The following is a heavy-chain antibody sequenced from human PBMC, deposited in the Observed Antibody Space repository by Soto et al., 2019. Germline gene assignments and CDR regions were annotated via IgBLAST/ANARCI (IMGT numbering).Heavy chain of an antibody. CDR3: ARHLPPPYSSSWYGAYYYGMDV. Sequence: PGESLKISCKGSGYSFTSYWIGWVRQMPGKGLEWMGIIYHGDSDTRYSPSFQGQVTISADKSISTAYLQWSSLKASDTAMYYCARHLPPPYSSSWYGAYYYGMDVWGQGTTVTVSS. J-gene: IGHJ6*02. V-gene: IGHV5-51*01. D-gene: IGHD6-13*01. CDR2: IYHGDSDT. CDR1: GYSFTSYW.